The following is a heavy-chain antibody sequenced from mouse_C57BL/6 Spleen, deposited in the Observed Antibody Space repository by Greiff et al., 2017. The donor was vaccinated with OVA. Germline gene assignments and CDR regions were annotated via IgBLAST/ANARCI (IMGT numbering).Heavy chain of an antibody. V-gene: IGHV1-81*01. CDR1: GYTFTSYG. Sequence: QVQLQQSGAELARPGASVKLSCKASGYTFTSYGMSWVKQRTGQGLEWIGKLDPRSGATYYNEKFKGKATLTADKSSSTAYMALSSLTSEDSAVYSCESGDYYWSSDAHWYFDYWGQGTSVTVSS. D-gene: IGHD1-1*01. J-gene: IGHJ1*01. CDR2: LDPRSGAT. CDR3: ESGDYYWSSDAHWYFDY.